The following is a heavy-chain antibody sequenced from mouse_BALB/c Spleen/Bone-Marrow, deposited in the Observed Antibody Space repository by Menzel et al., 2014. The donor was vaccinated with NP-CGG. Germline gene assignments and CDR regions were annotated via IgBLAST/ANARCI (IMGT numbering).Heavy chain of an antibody. CDR1: GFTFSDYY. Sequence: EVKLQESGGGLVKPGGSLKLSCAASGFTFSDYYMYWVRQTPEKSLEWVATISDGGSYTYYPDSVKGRFTISRDNAKNNLYLRMSSLTSEDTAMYYCARIYYDYDGGVYYYAMDYWGQGTSVTVSS. CDR3: ARIYYDYDGGVYYYAMDY. D-gene: IGHD2-4*01. CDR2: ISDGGSYT. J-gene: IGHJ4*01. V-gene: IGHV5-4*02.